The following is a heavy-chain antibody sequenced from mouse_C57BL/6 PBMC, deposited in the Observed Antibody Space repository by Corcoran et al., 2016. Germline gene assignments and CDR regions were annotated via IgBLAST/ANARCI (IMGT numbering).Heavy chain of an antibody. CDR2: IYPGSGNT. CDR3: ARNQLGPYWYFDV. Sequence: QVQLQQSGPELVKPGASVKISCKASGYSFTSYYIHWVKQRPGQGLEWIGWIYPGSGNTKYNEKFKGKATLTADTSSSTAYTQLSSLTSEDSAVYYCARNQLGPYWYFDVWGTGTTVTVSS. J-gene: IGHJ1*03. D-gene: IGHD4-1*02. CDR1: GYSFTSYY. V-gene: IGHV1-66*01.